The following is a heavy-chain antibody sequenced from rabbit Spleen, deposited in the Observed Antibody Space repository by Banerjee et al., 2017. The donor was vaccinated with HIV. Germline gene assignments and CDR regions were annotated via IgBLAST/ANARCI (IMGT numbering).Heavy chain of an antibody. CDR1: AVSFSSNYY. V-gene: IGHV1S40*01. J-gene: IGHJ6*01. D-gene: IGHD1-1*01. CDR2: IDSGSSGST. CDR3: SREAVSSVSSYGIDL. Sequence: QSLVESGGDLVMPRASLPLTCTASAVSFSSNYYMFWVRRAPGKGLELISCIDSGSSGSTDFSSWAKGRFIITKTSSTTVMIQITSLTAADTAAYFCSREAVSSVSSYGIDLWGPGTLVTVS.